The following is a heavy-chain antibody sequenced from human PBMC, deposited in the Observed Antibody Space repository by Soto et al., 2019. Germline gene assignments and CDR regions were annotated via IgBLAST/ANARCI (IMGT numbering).Heavy chain of an antibody. CDR2: ISWNSGSI. Sequence: GGSLRLSCAASGFTFDDYAMHWVRQAPGKGLEWVSGISWNSGSIGYADSVKGRFTISRDNAKNSLYLQMNSLRAEDTALYYCAKDKYGSGPNYFDYWGQGTLVTVSS. D-gene: IGHD3-10*01. V-gene: IGHV3-9*01. CDR3: AKDKYGSGPNYFDY. J-gene: IGHJ4*02. CDR1: GFTFDDYA.